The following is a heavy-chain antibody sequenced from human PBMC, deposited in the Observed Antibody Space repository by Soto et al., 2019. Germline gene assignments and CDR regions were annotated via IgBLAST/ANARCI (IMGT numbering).Heavy chain of an antibody. D-gene: IGHD3-22*01. V-gene: IGHV3-7*03. CDR3: ARSLLHYYDSSGYYPGV. CDR1: GFTFSSYW. Sequence: PGGSLRLSCAASGFTFSSYWMSWVRQAPGKGLERVANIKQDGSEKYYVDSVKGRFTISRDNAKNSLYLQMNSLRAEDTAVYYCARSLLHYYDSSGYYPGVWGQGTTVTVSS. J-gene: IGHJ6*02. CDR2: IKQDGSEK.